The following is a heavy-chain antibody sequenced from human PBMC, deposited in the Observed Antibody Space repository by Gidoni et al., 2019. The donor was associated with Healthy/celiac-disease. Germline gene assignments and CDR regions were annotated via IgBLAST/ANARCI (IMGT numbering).Heavy chain of an antibody. V-gene: IGHV4-39*01. CDR3: ARLDYDILTGYYGGGDYFDY. CDR2: INYSGST. CDR1: CGSISSSSCY. D-gene: IGHD3-9*01. Sequence: QLQLQESGPGLVKPSETLSLTSTVSCGSISSSSCYWGWIRQPPGKGLEWIGSINYSGSTSYNPALKSRVTISVDTSKNQFSLKLSSVTAADTAVYYCARLDYDILTGYYGGGDYFDYWGQGTLVTVSS. J-gene: IGHJ4*02.